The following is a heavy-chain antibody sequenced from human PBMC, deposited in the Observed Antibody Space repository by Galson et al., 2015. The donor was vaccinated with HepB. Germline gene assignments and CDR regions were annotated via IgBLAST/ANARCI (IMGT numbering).Heavy chain of an antibody. V-gene: IGHV1-69*04. CDR2: IIPILGIA. D-gene: IGHD1-20*01. J-gene: IGHJ4*02. Sequence: SCKASGGTFSSYTISWVRQAPGQGLEWMGRIIPILGIANYAQKFQGRVTITADKSTSTAYMELSSLRSEDTAVYYCARDGGKYNWNPLGYWGQGTLVTVSS. CDR1: GGTFSSYT. CDR3: ARDGGKYNWNPLGY.